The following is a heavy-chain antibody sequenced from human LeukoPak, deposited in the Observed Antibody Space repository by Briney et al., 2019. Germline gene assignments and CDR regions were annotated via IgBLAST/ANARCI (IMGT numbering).Heavy chain of an antibody. V-gene: IGHV4-38-2*01. CDR3: ARLSTYYDFWSGYYLGFDP. Sequence: SETLSLTCAVSGYSISSGYYWGWMRQPPGKGVEWIGSIYHSGSTYYNPSLESRVTISVDTSKNQFSLKLSSVTAADTAVYYCARLSTYYDFWSGYYLGFDPWGQGTLVTVSS. D-gene: IGHD3-3*01. CDR2: IYHSGST. J-gene: IGHJ5*02. CDR1: GYSISSGYY.